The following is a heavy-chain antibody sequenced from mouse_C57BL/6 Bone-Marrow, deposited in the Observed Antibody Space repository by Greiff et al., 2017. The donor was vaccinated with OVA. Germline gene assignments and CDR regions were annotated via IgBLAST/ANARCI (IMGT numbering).Heavy chain of an antibody. J-gene: IGHJ1*03. D-gene: IGHD1-1*01. CDR3: TTRSSDWYCDV. Sequence: QVQLQESGAELVRPGASVTLSCKASGYTFTDYEMHWVKQTPVHGLEWIGAIDPETGGTAYNQKFKGKAILTADKSSSTAYMELRSLTSEDSAVYYCTTRSSDWYCDVWGTGTTVTVSS. CDR1: GYTFTDYE. CDR2: IDPETGGT. V-gene: IGHV1-15*01.